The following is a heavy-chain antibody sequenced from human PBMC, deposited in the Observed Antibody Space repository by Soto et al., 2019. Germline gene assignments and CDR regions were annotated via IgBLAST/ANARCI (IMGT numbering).Heavy chain of an antibody. D-gene: IGHD1-26*01. Sequence: QVQLVQSGAEVKKPGSSVKVSCKASGGTFSSYAISWVRQAPGQGHEWMGGIIPIFGTANYAQKFQGRVTITADKSPSTAYMELSSLRSEDTAVYYCARDRAKEFGGSYFGYWGQGTLVTVSS. J-gene: IGHJ4*02. V-gene: IGHV1-69*06. CDR2: IIPIFGTA. CDR3: ARDRAKEFGGSYFGY. CDR1: GGTFSSYA.